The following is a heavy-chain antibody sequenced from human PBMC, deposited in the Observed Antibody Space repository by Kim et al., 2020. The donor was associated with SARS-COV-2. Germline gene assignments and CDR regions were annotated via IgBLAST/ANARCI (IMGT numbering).Heavy chain of an antibody. CDR3: AREGSTSWLYYYYYGMDV. CDR2: ISSSGSTI. CDR1: GFTFSDYY. V-gene: IGHV3-11*04. J-gene: IGHJ6*02. D-gene: IGHD2-2*01. Sequence: GGSLRLSCAASGFTFSDYYMSWIRQAPGKGLEWVSYISSSGSTIYYADSVKGRFTISRDNAKNSLYLQMNSLRAEDTAVYYCAREGSTSWLYYYYYGMDVWGQGTTVTVS.